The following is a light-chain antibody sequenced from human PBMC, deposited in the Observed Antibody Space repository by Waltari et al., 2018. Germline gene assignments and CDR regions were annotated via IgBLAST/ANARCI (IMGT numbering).Light chain of an antibody. J-gene: IGKJ1*01. Sequence: ETLMTQSPATLSVSPGERVTLSCRASQTIRTKLAWYQQNPGQAPRLLIYEASTRDTGVPDRFSGSGSGTEFTLTISGLQSDDFALYFCHQYSTWPQTFGQGTRVE. CDR2: EAS. V-gene: IGKV3-15*01. CDR1: QTIRTK. CDR3: HQYSTWPQT.